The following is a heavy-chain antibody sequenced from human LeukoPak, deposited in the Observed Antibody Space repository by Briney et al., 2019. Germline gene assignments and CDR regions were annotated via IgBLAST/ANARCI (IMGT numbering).Heavy chain of an antibody. V-gene: IGHV3-30*01. CDR2: ISYDGRNK. CDR3: TRESSGNYGLGGAFDI. D-gene: IGHD1-26*01. J-gene: IGHJ3*02. CDR1: GFTFSSFA. Sequence: PGRSLRLSCXXSGFTFSSFAMXWVRQAPGKGLEWVAVISYDGRNKYHAESVKGRFTISRDISKNTLYLQMNSLRPEDTAVYYCTRESSGNYGLGGAFDIWGQGTMVTVSS.